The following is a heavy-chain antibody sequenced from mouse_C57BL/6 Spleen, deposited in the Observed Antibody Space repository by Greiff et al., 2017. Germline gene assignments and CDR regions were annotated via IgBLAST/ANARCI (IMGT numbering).Heavy chain of an antibody. CDR3: AKTDWHYYGSKPYFDV. CDR2: IWRGGST. D-gene: IGHD1-1*01. Sequence: QVQLKQSGPGLVQPSQSLSITCTVSGFSLTSYGVHWVRQSPGKGLEWLGVIWRGGSTDYNAAFMSRLSITKDNSKSQVFFKMNSLQADDTAIYYCAKTDWHYYGSKPYFDVWGTGTTVTVSS. CDR1: GFSLTSYG. J-gene: IGHJ1*03. V-gene: IGHV2-5*01.